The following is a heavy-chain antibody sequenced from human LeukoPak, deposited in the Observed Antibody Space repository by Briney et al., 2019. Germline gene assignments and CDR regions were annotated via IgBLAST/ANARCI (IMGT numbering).Heavy chain of an antibody. CDR2: IYPGDSDT. Sequence: GESLKISCKGSGYSFTSYWIGWVRQMPGKGLEWMGIIYPGDSDTRYSPSFQGQVTISADKSISTAYLQWSSLKASDTAMYYCARHVVPALIRPPEENWFDPWGQGTLVTVSS. CDR3: ARHVVPALIRPPEENWFDP. V-gene: IGHV5-51*01. J-gene: IGHJ5*02. CDR1: GYSFTSYW. D-gene: IGHD2-2*01.